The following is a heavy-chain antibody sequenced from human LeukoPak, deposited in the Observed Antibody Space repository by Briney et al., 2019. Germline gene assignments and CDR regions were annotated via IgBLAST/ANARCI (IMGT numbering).Heavy chain of an antibody. CDR1: GYSIGTAYY. CDR2: IYHSGST. J-gene: IGHJ6*03. Sequence: SETLSLTCTGSGYSIGTAYYWGWIRQPPGKGLEWIGTIYHSGSTFYNPSLKSRVTISVDTSKDQFSLKLSSVTAADTAVYYCARVRRHRIAAAGMWAGYYYMDVWGKGTTVTISS. V-gene: IGHV4-38-2*02. CDR3: ARVRRHRIAAAGMWAGYYYMDV. D-gene: IGHD6-13*01.